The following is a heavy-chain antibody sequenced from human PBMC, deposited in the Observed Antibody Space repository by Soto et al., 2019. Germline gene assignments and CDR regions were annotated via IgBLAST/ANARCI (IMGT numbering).Heavy chain of an antibody. CDR1: GFSLTTGGVA. D-gene: IGHD3-9*01. Sequence: SGPTLVNPTQTLTLTCSFSGFSLTTGGVAVGWIRQPPGKALEWLALIYWNDDKRYSPSLKNRLTVTKDNSKNQVVLTLTNMDPADTATYYCAHKLRNLDAMDVWGQGTTVTVSS. CDR2: IYWNDDK. J-gene: IGHJ6*02. CDR3: AHKLRNLDAMDV. V-gene: IGHV2-5*01.